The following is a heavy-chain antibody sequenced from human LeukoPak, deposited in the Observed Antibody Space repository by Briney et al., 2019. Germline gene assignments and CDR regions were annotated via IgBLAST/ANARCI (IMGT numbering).Heavy chain of an antibody. CDR3: ARVRSGSYLGYFDY. CDR2: ISGSGGST. V-gene: IGHV3-23*01. J-gene: IGHJ4*02. CDR1: GFTFSSYA. D-gene: IGHD1-26*01. Sequence: GGSLRLSCAASGFTFSSYAMSWVRQAPGKGLEWVSAISGSGGSTYYADSVKGRFTISRDNSKNTLYLQMNSLRAEDTAVYYCARVRSGSYLGYFDYWGQGTLVTVSS.